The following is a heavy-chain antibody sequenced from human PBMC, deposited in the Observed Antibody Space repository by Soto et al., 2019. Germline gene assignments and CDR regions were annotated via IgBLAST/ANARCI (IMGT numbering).Heavy chain of an antibody. J-gene: IGHJ3*02. CDR3: ARYEFGYQASCDI. D-gene: IGHD2-2*03. Sequence: QVQLVQSGAEVKKPGSSVKVSCKASGGTFSSYTISWVRQAPGQGLEWMGRIIPILGIANYAQKFQGRVTITADKSTSTAYMELSSLRSEDTAVYYCARYEFGYQASCDIWGQGTMVTVSS. CDR2: IIPILGIA. CDR1: GGTFSSYT. V-gene: IGHV1-69*02.